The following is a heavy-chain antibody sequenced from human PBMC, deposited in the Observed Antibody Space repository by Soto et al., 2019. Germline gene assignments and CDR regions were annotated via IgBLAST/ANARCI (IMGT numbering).Heavy chain of an antibody. V-gene: IGHV3-48*01. D-gene: IGHD3-3*01. CDR1: GFTFSSYS. CDR2: ISSSSSTI. Sequence: PGGSLRLSCAASGFTFSSYSMNWVRPAPGKGLERVSYISSSSSTIYYADSVKGRFTISRDNAKNSLYLQMNSLRAEVTAVYYCARDHRPLITIFGVVYYYYMDVWGKGTTVTVSS. CDR3: ARDHRPLITIFGVVYYYYMDV. J-gene: IGHJ6*03.